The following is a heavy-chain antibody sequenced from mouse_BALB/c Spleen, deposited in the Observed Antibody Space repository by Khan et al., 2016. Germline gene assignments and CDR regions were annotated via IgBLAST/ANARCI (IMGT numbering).Heavy chain of an antibody. CDR2: IYPGDGDT. D-gene: IGHD2-1*01. V-gene: IGHV1-87*01. CDR3: ARGGYGNYVFAY. Sequence: QVQLKQSGAELARPGASVKLSCKASGYTFTSYWMQWVKQRPGQGLQWIGTIYPGDGDTRYTQKFKGKATLTADKSSSTAYMQLSSVASEDSAVYSCARGGYGNYVFAYWGQGTLVTVSA. CDR1: GYTFTSYW. J-gene: IGHJ3*01.